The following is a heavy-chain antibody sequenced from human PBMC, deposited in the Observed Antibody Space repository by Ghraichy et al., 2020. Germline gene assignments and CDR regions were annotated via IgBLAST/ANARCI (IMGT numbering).Heavy chain of an antibody. CDR2: ISGSGGST. CDR1: GFIFTSFA. D-gene: IGHD1-20*01. Sequence: GGSLRLSCAASGFIFTSFAMSWVRQAPGKGLEWVSTISGSGGSTFYADSVKGRFTISRDNSKNTLFLQMNSLRAEDTAVYYCAKDRSSNNWWGWGQGTLVTVSS. J-gene: IGHJ1*01. CDR3: AKDRSSNNWWG. V-gene: IGHV3-23*01.